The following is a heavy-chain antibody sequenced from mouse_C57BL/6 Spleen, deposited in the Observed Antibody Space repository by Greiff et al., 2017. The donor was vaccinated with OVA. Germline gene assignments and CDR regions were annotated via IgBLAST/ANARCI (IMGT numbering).Heavy chain of an antibody. CDR2: IYPGSGNT. CDR3: ARSGKWAMDY. J-gene: IGHJ4*01. CDR1: GYSFTSYY. V-gene: IGHV1-66*01. Sequence: QVQLKQSGPELVKPGASVKISCKASGYSFTSYYIHWVKQRPGQGLEWIGWIYPGSGNTKYNEKFKGKATLTADTSSSTAYMQLSSLTSEDSAVYYCARSGKWAMDYWGQGTSVTVSS. D-gene: IGHD3-1*01.